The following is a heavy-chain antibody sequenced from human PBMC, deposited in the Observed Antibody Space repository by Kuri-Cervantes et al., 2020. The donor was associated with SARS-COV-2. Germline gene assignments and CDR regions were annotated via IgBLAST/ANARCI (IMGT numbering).Heavy chain of an antibody. J-gene: IGHJ6*03. Sequence: GESLKISCAASGFSFNTYGMHWVRQAPGKGLEWVAFIRFDGNDKYYADSLKGRFTISRDNAKNLLYLQMNSLGGEDTAVYYCARVAGEGPIYYYYMDVWGKGTTVTVSS. D-gene: IGHD2-21*01. CDR1: GFSFNTYG. CDR2: IRFDGNDK. CDR3: ARVAGEGPIYYYYMDV. V-gene: IGHV3-30*02.